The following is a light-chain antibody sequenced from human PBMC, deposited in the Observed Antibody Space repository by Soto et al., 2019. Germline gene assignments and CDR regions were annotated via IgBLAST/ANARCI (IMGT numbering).Light chain of an antibody. J-gene: IGKJ1*01. CDR2: AAS. Sequence: DIQMTQSPSSLSASVGDRVTITCRASQSISSKLSWYQQKPGKVPKLLIYAASRLQSGVPSRFSGSAPGTDFTLTISSLQPEDFATYYCQQSYSRVTFGQGTKVDIK. CDR3: QQSYSRVT. CDR1: QSISSK. V-gene: IGKV1-39*01.